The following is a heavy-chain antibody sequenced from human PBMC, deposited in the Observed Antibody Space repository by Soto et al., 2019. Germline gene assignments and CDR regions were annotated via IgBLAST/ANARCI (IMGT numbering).Heavy chain of an antibody. Sequence: QVQLVESGGGVVQPGRSLRLSCAASGFTFSSYAMHWVRQAPGKGLEGVAVISYDGSNKYYADSVKGRFTISRDNYKNPRYLQMNRLRAEDTGVYYWARDDGGATHILYYWGQGTLVTVSS. CDR1: GFTFSSYA. J-gene: IGHJ4*02. CDR3: ARDDGGATHILYY. CDR2: ISYDGSNK. D-gene: IGHD1-26*01. V-gene: IGHV3-30-3*01.